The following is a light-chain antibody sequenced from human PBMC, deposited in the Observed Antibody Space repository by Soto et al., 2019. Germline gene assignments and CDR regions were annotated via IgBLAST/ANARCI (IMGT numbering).Light chain of an antibody. CDR1: QSVSIN. Sequence: EIVMTQSPATLSVSPGERATLSCRASQSVSINLAWYQQKPGQAPRLLIYGASTRATGFPARFSGSGSGTEFTLIISSLQSEDFAVYYCQQYNNWLRTFGQGTKVEMK. J-gene: IGKJ1*01. V-gene: IGKV3-15*01. CDR3: QQYNNWLRT. CDR2: GAS.